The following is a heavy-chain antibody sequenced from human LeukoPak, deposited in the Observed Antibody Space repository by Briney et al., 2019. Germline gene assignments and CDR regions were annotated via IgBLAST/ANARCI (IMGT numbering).Heavy chain of an antibody. D-gene: IGHD2-8*01. CDR2: INTDTGNP. CDR3: ARGQLYCTNGVCYRYYFDY. CDR1: GYTFISYA. J-gene: IGHJ4*02. Sequence: ASVKVSCKASGYTFISYAMNWVRQAPGQGLEWMGWINTDTGNPTYAQGFAGRFVFSLDTSVSTAYLQISSLKAEDTAVYYCARGQLYCTNGVCYRYYFDYWGQGTLVTVSS. V-gene: IGHV7-4-1*02.